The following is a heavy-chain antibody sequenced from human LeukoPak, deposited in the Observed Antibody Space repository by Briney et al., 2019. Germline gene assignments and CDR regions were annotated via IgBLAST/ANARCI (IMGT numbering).Heavy chain of an antibody. CDR3: ARGIRTDSSGYHQPFFGY. Sequence: SETLSLTCTVSGYSISNGYYWGWIRQPPGKGLEWIGSIYHSGSTYYNPSLKSRVTISVDTSKNQFSLRLSSVTAADTAVYYCARGIRTDSSGYHQPFFGYWGQGTLVTVSS. D-gene: IGHD3-22*01. J-gene: IGHJ4*02. V-gene: IGHV4-38-2*02. CDR1: GYSISNGYY. CDR2: IYHSGST.